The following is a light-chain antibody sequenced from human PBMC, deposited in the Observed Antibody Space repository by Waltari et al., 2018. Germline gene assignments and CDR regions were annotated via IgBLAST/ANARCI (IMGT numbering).Light chain of an antibody. Sequence: QSVLTQPPSASATPGQRVTISCSGRNSNIGSNTVHWYQQLPGTAPKFLIYNNNQRPPGVPARFSGSKAGTSAFLAISGLQSEDEADYYCASWDDRLNGYVLGTGTKVTAL. CDR3: ASWDDRLNGYV. V-gene: IGLV1-44*01. CDR2: NNN. J-gene: IGLJ1*01. CDR1: NSNIGSNT.